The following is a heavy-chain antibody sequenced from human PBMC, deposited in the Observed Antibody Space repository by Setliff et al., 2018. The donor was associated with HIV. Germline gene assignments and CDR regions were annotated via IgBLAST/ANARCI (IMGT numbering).Heavy chain of an antibody. CDR1: GGSFSGYY. D-gene: IGHD6-19*01. CDR3: ARGRRFGSIAVAGRTFDY. Sequence: PSETLSLTCAVYGGSFSGYYWSWIRQPPGKGLEWIGEINHSGSTNYNPSLKSRVTISVDTSKNQFSLKLSSVTAADTAVYYCARGRRFGSIAVAGRTFDYWGQGTLVTVSS. J-gene: IGHJ4*02. V-gene: IGHV4-34*01. CDR2: INHSGST.